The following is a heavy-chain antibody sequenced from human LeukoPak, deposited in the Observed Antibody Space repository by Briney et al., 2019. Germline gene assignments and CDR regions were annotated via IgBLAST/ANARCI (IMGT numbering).Heavy chain of an antibody. J-gene: IGHJ6*03. CDR2: INPNSGGT. CDR3: ARRITGTTRRPYYYYMDV. V-gene: IGHV1-2*02. D-gene: IGHD1-7*01. CDR1: GYTFTGYY. Sequence: ASVKVSCKASGYTFTGYYMHWVRQAPGQGLEWMGWINPNSGGTNYAQKFQGRVTMTRDTSISTAYMELSRLRSDDTAVYYCARRITGTTRRPYYYYMDVWGKGTTVTVSS.